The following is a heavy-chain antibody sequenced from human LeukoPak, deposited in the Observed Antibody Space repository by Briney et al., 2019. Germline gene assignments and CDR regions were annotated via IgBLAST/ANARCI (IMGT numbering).Heavy chain of an antibody. D-gene: IGHD3-9*01. CDR3: ARAGVVRYVAWLINYYMDV. CDR2: ISGNGGST. J-gene: IGHJ6*03. Sequence: GGTLRLSCAASGFTFTNHAMQWVRPAPGKGLEYVSAISGNGGSTYYANSVKGRFTTYRDNSKNTVYLQMGSLRPEDMAVYYCARAGVVRYVAWLINYYMDVWGKGTTVTVSS. CDR1: GFTFTNHA. V-gene: IGHV3-64*01.